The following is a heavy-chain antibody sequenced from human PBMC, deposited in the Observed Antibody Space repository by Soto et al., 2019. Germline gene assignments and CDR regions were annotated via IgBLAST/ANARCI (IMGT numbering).Heavy chain of an antibody. Sequence: GESLKISCKGSGYSFTSYWIGWVRQMPGKGLEWMGIIYPGDSDTRYSPSFQGQVTISADKSISTAYLQWSSLKASDTAMYYCARHLGGSGYYYYGMDVWGQGTTVTVSS. CDR3: ARHLGGSGYYYYGMDV. CDR1: GYSFTSYW. D-gene: IGHD3-10*01. CDR2: IYPGDSDT. J-gene: IGHJ6*02. V-gene: IGHV5-51*01.